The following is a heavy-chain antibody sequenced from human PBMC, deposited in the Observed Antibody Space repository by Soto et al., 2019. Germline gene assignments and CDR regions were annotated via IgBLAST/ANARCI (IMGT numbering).Heavy chain of an antibody. J-gene: IGHJ4*02. CDR2: IIPILGIA. CDR3: ARGSVPLPTAMVPLDY. D-gene: IGHD5-18*01. CDR1: GGTFSSYT. Sequence: SVKVSCKASGGTFSSYTISWVRQAPGQGLEWMGRIIPILGIANYAQKFQGRVTITADKSTSTAYMELSSLRSEDTAVYYCARGSVPLPTAMVPLDYWGQGTLVTVSS. V-gene: IGHV1-69*02.